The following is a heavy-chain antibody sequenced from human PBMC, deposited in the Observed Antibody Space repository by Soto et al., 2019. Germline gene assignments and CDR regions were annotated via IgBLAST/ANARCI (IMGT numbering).Heavy chain of an antibody. CDR2: IYYSGST. V-gene: IGHV4-39*01. CDR1: GGSISSSSYY. CDR3: ARRLYYDSSGFEGGGMDV. D-gene: IGHD3-22*01. Sequence: SETLSLTCTVSGGSISSSSYYWGWIRQPPGKGLEWIGSIYYSGSTYYNPSLKSPVTISVDTSKNQFSLKLSSVTAADTAVYYCARRLYYDSSGFEGGGMDVWGQGTTVTVSS. J-gene: IGHJ6*02.